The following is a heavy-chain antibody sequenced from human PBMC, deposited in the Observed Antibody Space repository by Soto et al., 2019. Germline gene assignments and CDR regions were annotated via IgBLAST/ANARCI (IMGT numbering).Heavy chain of an antibody. CDR1: GFSLSTSGVG. V-gene: IGHV2-5*02. CDR3: ARGTYCGTDCHYHFDS. J-gene: IGHJ4*02. Sequence: SGPTLVNPTQTLTLTCTFSGFSLSTSGVGVGWIRQPPGKALEWLALIYWDDDRRYSPSLKSRLTITKDTSKNQVVLTMTNIDPVDTAIYYCARGTYCGTDCHYHFDSWGQGTLVTVSS. CDR2: IYWDDDR. D-gene: IGHD2-21*02.